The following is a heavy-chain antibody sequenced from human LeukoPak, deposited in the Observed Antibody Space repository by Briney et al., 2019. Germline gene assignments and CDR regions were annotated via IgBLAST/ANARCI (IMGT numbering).Heavy chain of an antibody. CDR2: VNSSSRYM. J-gene: IGHJ4*02. CDR1: GFTCSSHG. D-gene: IGHD3-22*01. Sequence: PGASLRLSCAASGFTCSSHGMNWVPQGPGQGREGVSSVNSSSRYMYYADSVQGRFTIFRDNAENSLFLQMNSLRAQDTAVYYCARESYDSSGYYPRDFDYWGQGTLVTVSS. CDR3: ARESYDSSGYYPRDFDY. V-gene: IGHV3-21*01.